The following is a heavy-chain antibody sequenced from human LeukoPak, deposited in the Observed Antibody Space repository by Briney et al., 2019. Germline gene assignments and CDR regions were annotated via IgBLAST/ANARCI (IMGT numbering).Heavy chain of an antibody. D-gene: IGHD6-6*01. CDR1: GFTFSSYS. CDR2: ISSSSSTI. Sequence: GGSLRLSCAASGFTFSSYSMNWVRQAPGKGLEWVSYISSSSSTIYYADSVKGRFTISRDNAKNSLYLQRNSLRAEDTAVYYCARDGAARPWNYWGQGTLVTVSS. CDR3: ARDGAARPWNY. J-gene: IGHJ4*02. V-gene: IGHV3-48*01.